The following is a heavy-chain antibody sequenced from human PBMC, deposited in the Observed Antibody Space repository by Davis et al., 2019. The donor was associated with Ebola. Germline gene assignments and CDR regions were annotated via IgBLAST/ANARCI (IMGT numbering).Heavy chain of an antibody. CDR2: ISSSGSTI. Sequence: GGSLRLSCAASGFTFSDYYMSWIRQAPGKGLEWVSYISSSGSTIYYADSVKDRFTISRDNAENSLFLQMSSLRADDTAVYYCARTDKNGWFDPWGQGSLVTVSS. J-gene: IGHJ5*02. CDR1: GFTFSDYY. V-gene: IGHV3-11*04. CDR3: ARTDKNGWFDP.